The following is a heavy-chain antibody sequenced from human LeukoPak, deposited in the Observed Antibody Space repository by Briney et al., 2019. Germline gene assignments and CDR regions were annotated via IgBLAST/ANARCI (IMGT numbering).Heavy chain of an antibody. Sequence: SQTLSLTCTVSGGSISSGDYYWSWIRQPPGKGLEWIGYIYYSGSTYYTPSLKSRATISLDTSKTHFSLKLSSVTAADTAVYYCEMTTGRYDSSGYLGAFDIWGQGTMVTVSS. CDR3: EMTTGRYDSSGYLGAFDI. CDR1: GGSISSGDYY. CDR2: IYYSGST. J-gene: IGHJ3*02. D-gene: IGHD3-22*01. V-gene: IGHV4-30-4*08.